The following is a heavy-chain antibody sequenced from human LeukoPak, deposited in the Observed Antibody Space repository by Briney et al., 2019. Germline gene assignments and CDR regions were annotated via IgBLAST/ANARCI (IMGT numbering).Heavy chain of an antibody. J-gene: IGHJ3*02. Sequence: PGGSLRLSCAASGFTFDDYAMHWVRQAPGKGLEWVSGISWNSGSIGYADSVKGRFTISRDNAKNSLYLQMNSLRAEDMALYYCAKGLYSSGWRDAFDIWGQGTMVTVSS. CDR3: AKGLYSSGWRDAFDI. CDR1: GFTFDDYA. CDR2: ISWNSGSI. D-gene: IGHD6-19*01. V-gene: IGHV3-9*03.